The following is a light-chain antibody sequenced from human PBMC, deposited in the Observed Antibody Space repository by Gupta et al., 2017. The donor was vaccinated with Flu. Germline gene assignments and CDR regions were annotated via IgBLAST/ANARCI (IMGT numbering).Light chain of an antibody. CDR2: KDS. V-gene: IGLV3-25*03. Sequence: GQTARITCSGDALPKQYAYWYQQKPGQAPVLVIYKDSERPSGIPERFSGSSTGTTVTLTISGVQAEDEADYYCQSADSSGTYGVFGGGTKLTVL. CDR3: QSADSSGTYGV. CDR1: ALPKQY. J-gene: IGLJ3*02.